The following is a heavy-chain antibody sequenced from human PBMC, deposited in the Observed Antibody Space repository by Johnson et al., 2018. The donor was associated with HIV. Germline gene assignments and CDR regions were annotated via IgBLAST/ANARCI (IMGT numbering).Heavy chain of an antibody. Sequence: VQLVESGGGLVQPGGSLRLSCAASGFSFSRYWMSWVRQAPGKGLEWVANIKQDGSEKYYVDSVKCRVTISRDNAKNSLYLQMNGLGAEDTAVYSCARDMRQAAADTEAFDIWGQGTMVTVSS. CDR2: IKQDGSEK. V-gene: IGHV3-7*01. CDR3: ARDMRQAAADTEAFDI. CDR1: GFSFSRYW. J-gene: IGHJ3*02. D-gene: IGHD6-13*01.